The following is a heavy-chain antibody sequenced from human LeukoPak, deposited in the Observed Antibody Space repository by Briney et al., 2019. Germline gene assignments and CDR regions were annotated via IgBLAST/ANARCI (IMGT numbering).Heavy chain of an antibody. Sequence: GGSLRLSCAASGFTFSSYAMSWVRQAPGKGLEWVSAISGSGGSTYYADSVKGRFTISRDNSKNTLYLQMNSLRAEDTAVYYCAKDPSTTGYYKGGFDYWGQGTLVTVSS. D-gene: IGHD3-9*01. CDR1: GFTFSSYA. CDR3: AKDPSTTGYYKGGFDY. V-gene: IGHV3-23*01. J-gene: IGHJ4*02. CDR2: ISGSGGST.